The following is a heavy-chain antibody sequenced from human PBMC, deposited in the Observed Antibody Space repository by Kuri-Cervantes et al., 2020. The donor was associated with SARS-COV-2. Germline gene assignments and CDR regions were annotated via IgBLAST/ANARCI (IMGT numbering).Heavy chain of an antibody. CDR2: ISDDGQNQ. CDR1: GFTFSTYA. D-gene: IGHD2-21*01. V-gene: IGHV3-30*04. J-gene: IGHJ4*02. Sequence: GESLKISCAASGFTFSTYAMHWVRQAPGKGLEWVAIISDDGQNQDFADSVKGRFTISRDNSKNTLCLNMSSLRAEDTAMYYCARDRVGVLDYWGQGTLVTVSS. CDR3: ARDRVGVLDY.